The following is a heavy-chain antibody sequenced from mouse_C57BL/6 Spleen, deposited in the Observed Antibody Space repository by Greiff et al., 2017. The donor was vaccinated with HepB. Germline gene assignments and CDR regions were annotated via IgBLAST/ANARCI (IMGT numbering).Heavy chain of an antibody. D-gene: IGHD2-4*01. CDR2: INPNNGGT. CDR3: ARVPYDYAWFAY. J-gene: IGHJ3*01. V-gene: IGHV1-18*01. CDR1: GYTFTDYN. Sequence: EVQLQQSGPELVKPGASVKIPCKASGYTFTDYNMDWVKQSHGKSLEWIGDINPNNGGTIYNQKFKGKATLTVDKSSSTAYMELRSLTSEDTAVYYCARVPYDYAWFAYWGQGTLVTVSA.